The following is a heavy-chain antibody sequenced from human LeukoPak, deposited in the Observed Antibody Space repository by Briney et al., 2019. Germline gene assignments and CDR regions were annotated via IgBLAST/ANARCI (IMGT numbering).Heavy chain of an antibody. CDR2: INHSGNT. CDR3: ARSEYYYDSSWFDP. J-gene: IGHJ5*02. Sequence: SETLSLTCAVYGGSLSGYYCSWIRQPPGQGLEGIGEINHSGNTNYNPSLKSRVTISVDTSKNQLFLNLSSVPATDTAVYYCARSEYYYDSSWFDPWGQGTLVTVSS. V-gene: IGHV4-34*01. D-gene: IGHD3-22*01. CDR1: GGSLSGYY.